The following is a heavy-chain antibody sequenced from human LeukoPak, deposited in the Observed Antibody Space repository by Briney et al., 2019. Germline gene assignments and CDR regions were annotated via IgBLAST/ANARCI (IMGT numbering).Heavy chain of an antibody. CDR1: GFAFSTYW. D-gene: IGHD3-22*01. CDR2: IHSTGSVT. J-gene: IGHJ4*02. Sequence: GGSLRLSCAASGFAFSTYWMHWVRRAPGKGLVWVSHIHSTGSVTSCADSVKGRFTISRDNAKNTLYLQMNGLRAEDTAVYYCARDRGYSIDSWGQGTLVTVSS. CDR3: ARDRGYSIDS. V-gene: IGHV3-74*01.